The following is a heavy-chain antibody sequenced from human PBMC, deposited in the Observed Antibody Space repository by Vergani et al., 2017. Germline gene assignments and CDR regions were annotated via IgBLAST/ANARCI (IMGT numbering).Heavy chain of an antibody. J-gene: IGHJ6*03. CDR2: IYYSGST. CDR3: ARSYCGGGGYSPPFCYYYYCMDV. V-gene: IGHV4-59*01. CDR1: GGSISSYY. Sequence: QVQLQESGPGLVKPSETLSLTCTVSGGSISSYYWSWIRQPPGKGLEWIGYIYYSGSTNYNPSLKSRVTISVDTSKNQFSLKLSSVTAADTAVYYCARSYCGGGGYSPPFCYYYYCMDVWGKGTTVTVSS. D-gene: IGHD2-21*01.